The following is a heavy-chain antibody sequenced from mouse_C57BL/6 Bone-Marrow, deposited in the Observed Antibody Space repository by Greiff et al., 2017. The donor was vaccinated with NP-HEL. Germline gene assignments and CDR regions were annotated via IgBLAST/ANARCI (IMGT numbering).Heavy chain of an antibody. J-gene: IGHJ1*03. D-gene: IGHD1-1*01. CDR3: ATYYYGSSYGYFDV. CDR2: IYPGSGST. CDR1: GYTFTSYW. V-gene: IGHV1-55*01. Sequence: QVQLKQPGAELVKPGASVKMSCKASGYTFTSYWITWVKQRPGQGLEWIGDIYPGSGSTNYNEKFKSKATLTVDTSSSTAYMQLSSLTSEDSAVYYCATYYYGSSYGYFDVWGTGTTVTVSA.